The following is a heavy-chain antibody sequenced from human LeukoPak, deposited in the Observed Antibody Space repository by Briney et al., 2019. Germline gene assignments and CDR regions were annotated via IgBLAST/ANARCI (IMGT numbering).Heavy chain of an antibody. CDR2: TYYRSKWYN. D-gene: IGHD6-6*01. V-gene: IGHV6-1*01. J-gene: IGHJ4*02. CDR3: ARDSSSAARGFDY. CDR1: GDSVSSNSAA. Sequence: SQTLSLTCAISGDSVSSNSAAWNWIRQPPSRGLEWLARTYYRSKWYNDYAVSVKSRITISPDTSKNQFSLQLNSVTPEDTAVYYCARDSSSAARGFDYWGQGTLVTVSS.